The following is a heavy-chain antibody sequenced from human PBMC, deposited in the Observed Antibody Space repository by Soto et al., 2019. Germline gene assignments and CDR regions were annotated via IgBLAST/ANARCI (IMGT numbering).Heavy chain of an antibody. J-gene: IGHJ6*02. Sequence: GGSLRLSCAASGFTFSSYAMSWVRQAPGKGLEWVSAISGSGGSTYYADSVKGRFTISRDNSKNTLYLQMNSLRAEDTAVYYCANSLRWAGVRLTGYGHYYYGMDVWGQGTTVTVSS. D-gene: IGHD3-9*01. V-gene: IGHV3-23*01. CDR3: ANSLRWAGVRLTGYGHYYYGMDV. CDR2: ISGSGGST. CDR1: GFTFSSYA.